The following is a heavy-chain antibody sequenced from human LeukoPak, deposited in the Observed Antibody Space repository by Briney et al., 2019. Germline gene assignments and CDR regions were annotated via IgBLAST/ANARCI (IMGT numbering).Heavy chain of an antibody. CDR2: INPNSGGT. CDR1: GYTFTGYY. Sequence: GASVKVSCKASGYTFTGYYMHWVRQAPGQGLEWMGWINPNSGGTNYAQKFQGRVTMTRDTSINTAYMELSRLRSDDTAVYYCARGDVEMATKYDYWGQGTLVTVSS. J-gene: IGHJ4*02. D-gene: IGHD5-24*01. V-gene: IGHV1-2*02. CDR3: ARGDVEMATKYDY.